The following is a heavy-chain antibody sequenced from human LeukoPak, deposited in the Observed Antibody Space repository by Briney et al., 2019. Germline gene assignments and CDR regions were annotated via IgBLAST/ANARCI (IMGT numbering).Heavy chain of an antibody. CDR3: AKRAYSGSYYAAFDI. Sequence: PGGSLRLSCAASGFTFSSYAMSWVRQAPGKGLEWVSAVSGSGGTTYYADSVKGRFTISRDTSKNTLWLQMNILRAEDTAVYYCAKRAYSGSYYAAFDIWGQGTMVSVSS. CDR1: GFTFSSYA. D-gene: IGHD1-26*01. J-gene: IGHJ3*02. CDR2: VSGSGGTT. V-gene: IGHV3-23*01.